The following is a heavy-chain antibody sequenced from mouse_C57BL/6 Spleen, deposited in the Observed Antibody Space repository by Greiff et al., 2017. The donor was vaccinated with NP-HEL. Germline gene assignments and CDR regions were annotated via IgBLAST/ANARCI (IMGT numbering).Heavy chain of an antibody. CDR1: GYTFTSYG. D-gene: IGHD2-4*01. Sequence: VQLVESGAELARPGASVKLSCKASGYTFTSYGISWVKQSTGQGLEWIGEIYPRSGNTYYNEKFKGKATLTADKSSSTAYMELRSLTSEDSAVYFCARSRYDYDKDAMDYWGQGTSVTVSS. V-gene: IGHV1-81*01. J-gene: IGHJ4*01. CDR2: IYPRSGNT. CDR3: ARSRYDYDKDAMDY.